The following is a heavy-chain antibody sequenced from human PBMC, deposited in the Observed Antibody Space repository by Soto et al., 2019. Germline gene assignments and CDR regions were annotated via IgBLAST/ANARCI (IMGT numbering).Heavy chain of an antibody. Sequence: SETLSLTCAVSGGSISSGGYSWSWIRQPPGKGLEWIGYIYHSGSTYYNPSLKSRVTISVDRSKNQFSLKLSSVTAADTAVYYCARSGSGSFPYYFDYWGQGTLVTVSS. J-gene: IGHJ4*02. CDR3: ARSGSGSFPYYFDY. CDR1: GGSISSGGYS. D-gene: IGHD3-10*01. CDR2: IYHSGST. V-gene: IGHV4-30-2*01.